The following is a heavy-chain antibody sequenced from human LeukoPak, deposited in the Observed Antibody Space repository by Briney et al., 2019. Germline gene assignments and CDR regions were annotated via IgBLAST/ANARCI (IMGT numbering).Heavy chain of an antibody. CDR2: MNPNSGNT. Sequence: ASVKVSCKASGYTFTSYDINWVRQATGQGLEWMGWMNPNSGNTGYAQKFQGRVTMTRNTSISTAYMELSSLRSEDTAVYYCARGIFRCSTSCRIGMDVWGKGTTVTVSS. CDR1: GYTFTSYD. CDR3: ARGIFRCSTSCRIGMDV. J-gene: IGHJ6*04. D-gene: IGHD2-2*01. V-gene: IGHV1-8*01.